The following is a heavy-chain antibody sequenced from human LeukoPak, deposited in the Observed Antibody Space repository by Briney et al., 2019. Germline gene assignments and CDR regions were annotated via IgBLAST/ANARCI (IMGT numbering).Heavy chain of an antibody. CDR1: GYTFTSYA. Sequence: ASVKVSCKASGYTFTSYAMHWVRQAPGQRLEWMGWINAGNGNTKYSQKFQGRVTITRDTSASTAYMELSSLRSEDTAVYYCARDVITFGGFYPYFDYWGQGTLVTVSS. CDR3: ARDVITFGGFYPYFDY. D-gene: IGHD3-16*01. CDR2: INAGNGNT. J-gene: IGHJ4*02. V-gene: IGHV1-3*01.